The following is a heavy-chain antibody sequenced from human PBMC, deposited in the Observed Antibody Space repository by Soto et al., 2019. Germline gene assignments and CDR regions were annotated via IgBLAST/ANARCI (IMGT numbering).Heavy chain of an antibody. J-gene: IGHJ5*02. Sequence: ASETLSLTCAVYGGSFSGYYWSWIRQPPGKGLEWIGEINHSGSTNYNPSLKSRVTISVDTSKNQFSLKLSSVTAADTAVYYCARGSAAARHWFDPWGQGTLVTVSS. D-gene: IGHD6-13*01. CDR3: ARGSAAARHWFDP. V-gene: IGHV4-34*01. CDR2: INHSGST. CDR1: GGSFSGYY.